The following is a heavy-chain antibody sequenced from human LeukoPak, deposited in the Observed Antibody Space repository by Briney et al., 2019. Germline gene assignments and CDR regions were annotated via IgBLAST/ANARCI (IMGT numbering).Heavy chain of an antibody. CDR1: GFTFNDAW. CDR2: ISSSSSTI. J-gene: IGHJ6*02. D-gene: IGHD1-26*01. CDR3: ARVSGSHV. Sequence: GGSLRLSCTASGFTFNDAWMTWVRQAPGKGLEWVSYISSSSSTIYYADSVKGRFTISRDNAKNSLYLQMNSLRDEDTAVYYCARVSGSHVWGQGTTVTVSS. V-gene: IGHV3-48*02.